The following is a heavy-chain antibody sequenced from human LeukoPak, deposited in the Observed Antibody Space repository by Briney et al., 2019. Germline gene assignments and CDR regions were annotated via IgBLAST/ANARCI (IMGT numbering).Heavy chain of an antibody. D-gene: IGHD6-13*01. V-gene: IGHV3-30*02. J-gene: IGHJ4*02. CDR1: GFNFSSYG. CDR2: IRYDGNNK. Sequence: GGSLRLPCAASGFNFSSYGMHWVRQAPGKGLEWVAFIRYDGNNKYYADSVMGRFTISRDNSKNTLYLQMNSLRAEDTAVYYCARVRIAATPYFDYWGQGTLVTVSS. CDR3: ARVRIAATPYFDY.